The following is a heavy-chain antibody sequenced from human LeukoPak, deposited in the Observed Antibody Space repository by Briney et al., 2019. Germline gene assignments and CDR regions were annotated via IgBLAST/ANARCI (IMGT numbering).Heavy chain of an antibody. CDR2: INPSGGST. V-gene: IGHV1-46*01. CDR1: GYTFTSYY. Sequence: ASVKVSCKASGYTFTSYYMHWVRLAPGQGLEWMGIINPSGGSTSYAQKFQGRVTMTRDTSTSTVYMELSSLRSEDTAVYYCARASFSIAVAGTLGAFDIWGQGTMVTVSS. J-gene: IGHJ3*02. D-gene: IGHD6-19*01. CDR3: ARASFSIAVAGTLGAFDI.